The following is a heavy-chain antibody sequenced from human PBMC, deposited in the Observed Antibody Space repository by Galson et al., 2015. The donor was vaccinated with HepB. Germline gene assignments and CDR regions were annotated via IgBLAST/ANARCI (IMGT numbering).Heavy chain of an antibody. CDR3: ARGHYGNYGAKVPRCDY. Sequence: TCTVSPGAITGYYWTWIRQPPGRGLEWIGSVYYTGTTNYSPSLKSRVIISLDTSKNSFSLNLNSVTAADTAIYYCARGHYGNYGAKVPRCDYWGQGAMVTVSS. CDR1: PGAITGYY. V-gene: IGHV4-59*08. CDR2: VYYTGTT. D-gene: IGHD4-11*01. J-gene: IGHJ4*02.